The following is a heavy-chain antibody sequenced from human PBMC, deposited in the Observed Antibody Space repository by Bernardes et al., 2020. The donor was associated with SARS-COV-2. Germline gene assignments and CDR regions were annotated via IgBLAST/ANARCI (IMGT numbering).Heavy chain of an antibody. CDR1: GLTFSTNS. D-gene: IGHD2-2*01. J-gene: IGHJ5*02. CDR3: ARAQDIVLVPEAIPRYDP. V-gene: IGHV3-21*01. CDR2: ISSSGSYI. Sequence: GGSLRLSCAASGLTFSTNSMNWVRQAPGKGLEWVSYISSSGSYIYYADSVKGRFTISRDNAKNSLYLQMNSLRAEDTAVYYCARAQDIVLVPEAIPRYDPWGQGTLVTVSS.